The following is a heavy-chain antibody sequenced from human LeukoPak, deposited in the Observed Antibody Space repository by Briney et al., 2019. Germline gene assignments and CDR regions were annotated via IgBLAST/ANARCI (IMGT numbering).Heavy chain of an antibody. CDR1: GYTFTVYS. J-gene: IGHJ4*02. Sequence: ASAKVSCKASGYTFTVYSINWLRQAPGQGLEWMGWITTSTGKPTYAQGFTGRFVFSLDTSVSTTYLHINSLKAEDTAVYYCARDASMINFDYWGQGSLVTVSS. CDR3: ARDASMINFDY. CDR2: ITTSTGKP. D-gene: IGHD3-16*01. V-gene: IGHV7-4-1*02.